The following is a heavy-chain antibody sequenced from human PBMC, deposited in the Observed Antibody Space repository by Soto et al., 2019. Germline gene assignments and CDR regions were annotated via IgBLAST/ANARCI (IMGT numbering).Heavy chain of an antibody. J-gene: IGHJ4*02. D-gene: IGHD1-26*01. Sequence: GGSLTLSCAASGFTFSTYAMSWVRQAPGKGLEWVSAISGSCDTTYYANSVKGRFTISRDSSYRTLYLQMNSLRAEDTAVYYCSKGSYRPHDYWGQGTLVTVSS. CDR1: GFTFSTYA. CDR3: SKGSYRPHDY. V-gene: IGHV3-23*01. CDR2: ISGSCDTT.